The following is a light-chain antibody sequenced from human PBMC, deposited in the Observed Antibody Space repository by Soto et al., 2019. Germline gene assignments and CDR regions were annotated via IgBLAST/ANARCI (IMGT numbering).Light chain of an antibody. CDR1: SSDVGGYKY. J-gene: IGLJ1*01. CDR2: EVS. Sequence: QSVLTQPASVSGSPGQSITISCSGTSSDVGGYKYVSWYQQHPGKAPKLMIYEVSYRPSGVSNRFSGSKSGNTAALTISGLQAEDEADDYCSSYTTSNTLVFGTGTKVTVL. V-gene: IGLV2-14*01. CDR3: SSYTTSNTLV.